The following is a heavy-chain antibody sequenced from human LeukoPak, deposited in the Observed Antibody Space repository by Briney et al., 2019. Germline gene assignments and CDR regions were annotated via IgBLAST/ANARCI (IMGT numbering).Heavy chain of an antibody. CDR2: ISGSGNT. CDR1: GFTFAIYA. V-gene: IGHV3-21*01. Sequence: GGSLRLSCAASGFTFAIYAMTWFRQAPGKGLEWVSTISGSGNTFYADSVKGRFTVSRDNAKNSLYLQMNSLRAEDTAVYYCARANPYSGYDWVSFDYWGQGTLVTVSS. CDR3: ARANPYSGYDWVSFDY. D-gene: IGHD5-12*01. J-gene: IGHJ4*02.